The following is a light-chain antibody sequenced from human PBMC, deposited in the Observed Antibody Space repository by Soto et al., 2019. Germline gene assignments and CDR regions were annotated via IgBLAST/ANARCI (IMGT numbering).Light chain of an antibody. V-gene: IGKV1-27*01. CDR2: AAS. CDR3: QKYKRAPFT. CDR1: QGISNY. Sequence: DIQMTQSPPSLSASVGYRVTITCRASQGISNYLDWYQQKPGKVPKLLIYAASTMQSGVPSRFSGSGSGTDFTLNITSLQPEDVATYYCQKYKRAPFTFGPGTKVDIK. J-gene: IGKJ3*01.